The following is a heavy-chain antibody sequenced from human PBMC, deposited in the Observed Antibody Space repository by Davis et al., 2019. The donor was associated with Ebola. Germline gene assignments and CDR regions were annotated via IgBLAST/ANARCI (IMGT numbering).Heavy chain of an antibody. D-gene: IGHD3-3*01. CDR1: GFTFSSYG. Sequence: PGGSLRLSCAASGFTFSSYGMHWVRQAPGKGLEWVAAISYDGSVTYYADSVEGRFTISRDSSKDTLYLQVNSLRPEDTAVYYCARDDFWSGYYTGLDSWGQGILVTVSS. V-gene: IGHV3-30*19. CDR2: ISYDGSVT. J-gene: IGHJ5*01. CDR3: ARDDFWSGYYTGLDS.